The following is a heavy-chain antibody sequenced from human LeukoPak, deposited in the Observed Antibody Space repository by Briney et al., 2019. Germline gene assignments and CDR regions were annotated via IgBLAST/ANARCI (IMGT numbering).Heavy chain of an antibody. D-gene: IGHD1-1*01. CDR3: ARYNWNDAWNWFDP. CDR2: ISYDGSNK. V-gene: IGHV3-30*04. J-gene: IGHJ5*02. CDR1: GFTFSSYA. Sequence: GGSLRLSCAASGFTFSSYAMHWVRQAPGKGLEWVAVISYDGSNKYYADSVKGRFTISRYNSKNTLYLKMNSLRAEDTAVYYCARYNWNDAWNWFDPWGQGTLVTVSS.